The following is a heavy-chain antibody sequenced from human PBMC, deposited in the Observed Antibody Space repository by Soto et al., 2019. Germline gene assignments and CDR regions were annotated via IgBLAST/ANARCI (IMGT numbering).Heavy chain of an antibody. D-gene: IGHD3-3*01. CDR1: GGTFSSYA. V-gene: IGHV1-69*01. J-gene: IGHJ6*02. CDR3: ARDQTKYYDFWSAYYYYGMDV. CDR2: IIPIFGTA. Sequence: QVQLVQSVAEVKKPGSSVKVSCKASGGTFSSYAISWVRQAPGHGLEWMGGIIPIFGTANYAQKFQGRVTITADESTGRAYMELSSLRSEDTAVYYCARDQTKYYDFWSAYYYYGMDVWGQGTTVTVSS.